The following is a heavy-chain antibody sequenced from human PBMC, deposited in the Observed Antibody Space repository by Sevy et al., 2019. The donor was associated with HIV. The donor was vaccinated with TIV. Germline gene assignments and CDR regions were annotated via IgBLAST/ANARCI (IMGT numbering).Heavy chain of an antibody. V-gene: IGHV3-21*01. J-gene: IGHJ3*02. CDR1: GFTFSSYS. CDR2: ISSSSSYI. CDR3: ARVAYSNPSGAFDI. Sequence: GESLKISCAASGFTFSSYSMNWVRQAPGKGLEWVSSISSSSSYIYYADSVKGRFTISRDNAKNSLYLQMNSLRAEDTAVYYCARVAYSNPSGAFDIWGQGTMVTVSS. D-gene: IGHD4-4*01.